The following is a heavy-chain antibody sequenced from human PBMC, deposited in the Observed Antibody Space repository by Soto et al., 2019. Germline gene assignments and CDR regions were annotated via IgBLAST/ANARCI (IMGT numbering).Heavy chain of an antibody. Sequence: QVQLVESGGGVIQPGRSLRLSCEASGFTFSSYGMHWVRQAPGKGLEWVAVISYDGNTKYYSDSVKGRFTISRDNSKNTLYLQLNSLRTEDTAVYYCANQIATGHWGRGTLVTVSA. CDR2: ISYDGNTK. V-gene: IGHV3-30*18. J-gene: IGHJ4*02. CDR1: GFTFSSYG. D-gene: IGHD3-22*01. CDR3: ANQIATGH.